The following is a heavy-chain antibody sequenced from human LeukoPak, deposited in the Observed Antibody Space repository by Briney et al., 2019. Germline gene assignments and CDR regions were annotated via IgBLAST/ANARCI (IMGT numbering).Heavy chain of an antibody. CDR3: AELGITMIGGV. CDR2: ISSSGSTI. D-gene: IGHD3-10*02. J-gene: IGHJ6*04. CDR1: GFTFSSYE. Sequence: GGSLRLSCAASGFTFSSYEMNWVRQAPGKGLEWVSYISSSGSTIYYADSVKGRFAISRDDAKNSLYLQMNSLRAEDTAVYYCAELGITMIGGVWGKGTTVTISS. V-gene: IGHV3-48*03.